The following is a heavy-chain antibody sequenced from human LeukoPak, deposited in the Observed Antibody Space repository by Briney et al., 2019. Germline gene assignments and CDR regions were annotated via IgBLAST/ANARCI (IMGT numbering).Heavy chain of an antibody. CDR3: ASAYYDYGLLGMDV. D-gene: IGHD3-16*01. Sequence: PSETLSLTCTVSGGSISSYYWSWIRQPPGKGLEWIGYFYYSGSTNYNPSLRSRVTISVHTPKNQFSLKLSSVTAADTAVYYCASAYYDYGLLGMDVWGQGTTVTVSS. CDR1: GGSISSYY. CDR2: FYYSGST. J-gene: IGHJ6*02. V-gene: IGHV4-59*03.